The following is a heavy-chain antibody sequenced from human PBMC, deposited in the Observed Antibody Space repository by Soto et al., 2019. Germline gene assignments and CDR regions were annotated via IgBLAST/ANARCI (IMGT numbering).Heavy chain of an antibody. CDR1: GFPFTKAW. D-gene: IGHD5-12*01. V-gene: IGHV3-15*01. CDR3: TLVGIHSVYETSYY. CDR2: IKSKSDGGTT. J-gene: IGHJ4*02. Sequence: EVQLVESGGGLVRPGGSLRLSCAASGFPFTKAWMTWVRQAPGKGLEWVGRIKSKSDGGTTDYAAPAKGRFTISRDDSKNTLYLQMNSLKTEDTAVYYCTLVGIHSVYETSYYWGQGTLVTVSS.